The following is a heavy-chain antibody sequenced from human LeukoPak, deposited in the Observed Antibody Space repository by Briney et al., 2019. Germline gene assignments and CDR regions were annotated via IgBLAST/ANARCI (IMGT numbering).Heavy chain of an antibody. J-gene: IGHJ4*02. CDR2: IYYSGST. CDR1: GGSLSSYY. V-gene: IGHV4-59*01. CDR3: ARAGIAAAANGDFDY. Sequence: SETLSLTCTVSGGSLSSYYWSWIRQPPGQGLEWVGYIYYSGSTNYNPSLKSRVTISVDTSKNQFSLKLSSVTAADTAVYYCARAGIAAAANGDFDYWGQGTLVTVSS. D-gene: IGHD6-13*01.